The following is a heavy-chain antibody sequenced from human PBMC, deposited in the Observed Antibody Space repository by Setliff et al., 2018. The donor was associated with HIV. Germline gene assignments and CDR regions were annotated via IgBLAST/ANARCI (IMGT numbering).Heavy chain of an antibody. J-gene: IGHJ4*02. CDR2: IIPIFGSP. Sequence: SVKVSCKPSGGNLGSFAFSWVRQAPGQGLEWVGGIIPIFGSPDYAQKFQGRVTITADESTSIVYMELNSLRPEDTAVYYCAKGAGGYYDQWSQGTLVTVSS. D-gene: IGHD2-15*01. V-gene: IGHV1-69*13. CDR1: GGNLGSFA. CDR3: AKGAGGYYDQ.